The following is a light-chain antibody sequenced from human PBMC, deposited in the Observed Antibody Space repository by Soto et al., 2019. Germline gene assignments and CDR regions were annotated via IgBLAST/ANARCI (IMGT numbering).Light chain of an antibody. Sequence: EIVLTQFPATLSLSPGERATLSCRARQSVSSYLAWYQQKRGQAPRLLIYDSSNRATGIPARFSGSGSGTDFSLTISSLEPEDFAVYYCQQRSSWPLTFGGGTKVEIK. CDR3: QQRSSWPLT. CDR1: QSVSSY. J-gene: IGKJ4*01. CDR2: DSS. V-gene: IGKV3-11*01.